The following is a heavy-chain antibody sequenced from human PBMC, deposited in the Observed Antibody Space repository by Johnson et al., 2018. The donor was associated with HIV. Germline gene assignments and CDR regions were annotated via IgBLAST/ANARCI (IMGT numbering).Heavy chain of an antibody. Sequence: QVQLVESGGGLVKPGGSLRLYCAAPGFSFSDYYMSWIRQAPGKGLEWVSYISGSGGTIYNADSVTGRFTIPRDNSKNTLYLQMNSLRAEDTAVYYCARDWGLYSSGWYVDAFDIWGQGTMVTVSS. V-gene: IGHV3-11*04. J-gene: IGHJ3*02. CDR1: GFSFSDYY. CDR3: ARDWGLYSSGWYVDAFDI. CDR2: ISGSGGTI. D-gene: IGHD6-19*01.